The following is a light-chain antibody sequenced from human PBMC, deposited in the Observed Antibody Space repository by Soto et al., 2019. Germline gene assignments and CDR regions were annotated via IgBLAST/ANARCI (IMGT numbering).Light chain of an antibody. CDR3: ATWDDSLNGVV. V-gene: IGLV1-44*01. CDR2: GNN. J-gene: IGLJ2*01. CDR1: SSNIGSNS. Sequence: QSVLTQPPSASGTPGQRVTISCFGSSSNIGSNSVNWYQQLPGTAPKLLIYGNNQRPSGVPDRVSGSKSGTSASLAISGLQSEDEADYYCATWDDSLNGVVFGGGTSSPS.